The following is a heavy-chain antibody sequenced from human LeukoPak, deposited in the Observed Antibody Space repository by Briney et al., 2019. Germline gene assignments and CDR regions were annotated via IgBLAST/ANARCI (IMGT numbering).Heavy chain of an antibody. CDR3: ARDTPGSGSYYNRASMDV. J-gene: IGHJ6*02. CDR1: GGTFSSYA. V-gene: IGHV1-69*04. Sequence: SVKVSCKASGGTFSSYAISWVRQAPGQGLEWMGRIIPILGIASYAQKFQGRVTITADKSTSTAYMELSSLRSEDTAVYYCARDTPGSGSYYNRASMDVWGQGTTVTVSS. CDR2: IIPILGIA. D-gene: IGHD3-10*01.